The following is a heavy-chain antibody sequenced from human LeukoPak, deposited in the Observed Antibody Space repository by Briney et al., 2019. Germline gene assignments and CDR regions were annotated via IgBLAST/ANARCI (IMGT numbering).Heavy chain of an antibody. D-gene: IGHD1-26*01. V-gene: IGHV1-18*01. Sequence: ASVKVSCTASGYTFTSYGISWVRQAPGQGLEWMGWISAYNGNTNYAQKLQGRVTMTTDTSTSTAYMELRSLRSDDTAVYYCARRIVGATWFDPWGQGTLVTVSS. CDR1: GYTFTSYG. CDR3: ARRIVGATWFDP. J-gene: IGHJ5*02. CDR2: ISAYNGNT.